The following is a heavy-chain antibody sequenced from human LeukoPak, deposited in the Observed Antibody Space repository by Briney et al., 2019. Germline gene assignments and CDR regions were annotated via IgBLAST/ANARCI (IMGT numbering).Heavy chain of an antibody. V-gene: IGHV4-59*02. J-gene: IGHJ4*02. CDR2: VYYSGST. D-gene: IGHD5-18*01. Sequence: SETLSLTCVVSGGSVSGYYWGWIRQPPGRGLEWIGYVYYSGSTNYNPSFKSRITISVDTSRNQFSLQLSSVTAADTAVYYCAREGYSYGTYYFDYWGQGTLVTVSS. CDR3: AREGYSYGTYYFDY. CDR1: GGSVSGYY.